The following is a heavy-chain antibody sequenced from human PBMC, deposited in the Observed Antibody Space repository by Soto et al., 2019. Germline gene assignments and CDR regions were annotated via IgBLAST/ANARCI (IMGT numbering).Heavy chain of an antibody. D-gene: IGHD6-19*01. CDR2: ISAYNGNT. V-gene: IGHV1-18*04. J-gene: IGHJ5*02. CDR1: GYAFTSYG. CDR3: ARDPRVEMGSSGWDKWFDP. Sequence: GASVKVSCKASGYAFTSYGISWVRQAPGQGLEWMGWISAYNGNTNYAQKLQGRVTMTTDTSTSTAYMELRSLRSDDTAVYYCARDPRVEMGSSGWDKWFDPWGQGTLVTSPQ.